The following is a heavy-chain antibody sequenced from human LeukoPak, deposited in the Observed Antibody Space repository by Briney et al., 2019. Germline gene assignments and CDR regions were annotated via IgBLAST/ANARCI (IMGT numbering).Heavy chain of an antibody. V-gene: IGHV4-59*01. CDR2: ISHSGSV. CDR1: GGSISSYY. J-gene: IGHJ4*02. D-gene: IGHD3-10*01. CDR3: ARVKGREGSTVIIDY. Sequence: SETLSLTCTVSGGSISSYYWSWIRQSPGKGLEWIGYISHSGSVNYNPSLKSRVTMSVDTSKNQFSLKLSSVTAADTAVYYCARVKGREGSTVIIDYWGQGTLVTVSS.